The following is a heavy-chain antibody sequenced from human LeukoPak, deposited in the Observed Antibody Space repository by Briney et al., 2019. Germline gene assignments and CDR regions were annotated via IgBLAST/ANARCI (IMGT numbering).Heavy chain of an antibody. CDR2: IRYDESNK. J-gene: IGHJ4*02. Sequence: GGSLRLSCAASGFTFNTYGMHWVRQAPGKGLEWVAFIRYDESNKYYAEPVEGRFTISRDDSKNTVYLQMKSLGPEDTAMYYCAKDSDYYGSGSYPDLFYIDFWGQGALVTVSS. CDR3: AKDSDYYGSGSYPDLFYIDF. D-gene: IGHD3-10*01. V-gene: IGHV3-30*02. CDR1: GFTFNTYG.